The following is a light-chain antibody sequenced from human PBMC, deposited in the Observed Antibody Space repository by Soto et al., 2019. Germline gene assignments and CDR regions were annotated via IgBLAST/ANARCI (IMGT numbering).Light chain of an antibody. CDR2: GAS. Sequence: TVMTQSPATLSMSPGDRAALSCRASLNVATNMAWYQQKPGQAPRLLIYGASISSTGVPDRFTGSGSGTEFTLTINKIQSEDFAVYYCHQYNTGLRTFGRGTRVEV. CDR3: HQYNTGLRT. CDR1: LNVATN. V-gene: IGKV3-15*01. J-gene: IGKJ1*01.